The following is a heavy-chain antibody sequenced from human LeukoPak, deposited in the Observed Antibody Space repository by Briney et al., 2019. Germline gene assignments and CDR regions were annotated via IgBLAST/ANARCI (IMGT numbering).Heavy chain of an antibody. D-gene: IGHD4-23*01. CDR2: IYYSGST. J-gene: IGHJ3*02. CDR3: ARVRWTNDAFDI. V-gene: IGHV4-59*01. Sequence: PSETLSLTCTVSGGSISSYYWSWIRQPPGKGLEWIGYIYYSGSTNYNPSLKSRVTISVDTSKNQFSLKLSSVTAADTAVYYCARVRWTNDAFDIWGQGTMVTVSS. CDR1: GGSISSYY.